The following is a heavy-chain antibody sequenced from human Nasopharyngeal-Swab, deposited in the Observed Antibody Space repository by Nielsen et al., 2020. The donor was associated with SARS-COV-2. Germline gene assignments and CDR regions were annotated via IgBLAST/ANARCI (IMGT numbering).Heavy chain of an antibody. CDR2: INPNSGGT. CDR1: GDTFTTYY. Sequence: ASVKVSCKASGDTFTTYYMHWVRQAPGQGLEWMGWINPNSGGTNYAQKFQGRVTMTRDTSISTAYMELSRLRSDDTAVYYCARKEATAMEELYYYDMDVWGQGTTVTVSS. CDR3: ARKEATAMEELYYYDMDV. J-gene: IGHJ6*02. D-gene: IGHD5-18*01. V-gene: IGHV1-2*02.